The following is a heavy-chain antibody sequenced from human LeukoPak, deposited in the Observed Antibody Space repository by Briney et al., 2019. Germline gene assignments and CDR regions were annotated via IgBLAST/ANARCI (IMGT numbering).Heavy chain of an antibody. CDR1: GYTFTGYY. CDR3: ARVYGSYSAVDY. D-gene: IGHD1-26*01. J-gene: IGHJ4*02. CDR2: INPNSGGT. V-gene: IGHV1-2*02. Sequence: ASVYVSCKASGYTFTGYYMHWVRQAPGQGLEWMGWINPNSGGTNYAQKFQGRVTMTRDTSISTAYMELSRLRSDDTAVYYCARVYGSYSAVDYWGQGTLVTVSS.